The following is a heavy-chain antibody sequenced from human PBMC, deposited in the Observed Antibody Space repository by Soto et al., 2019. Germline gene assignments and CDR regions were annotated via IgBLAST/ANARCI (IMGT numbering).Heavy chain of an antibody. V-gene: IGHV4-34*01. J-gene: IGHJ6*02. Sequence: SETLCLTWAVYGRSVSGYYWSWIRQPSGKGLEWIGEINHSGSTNYNPSLKSRGTISVDTSKNQFSLKLSSVTAADTAVYYCARDGDGRMTTNPYYYNRMAVLGPGPTVT. CDR1: GRSVSGYY. D-gene: IGHD4-4*01. CDR3: ARDGDGRMTTNPYYYNRMAV. CDR2: INHSGST.